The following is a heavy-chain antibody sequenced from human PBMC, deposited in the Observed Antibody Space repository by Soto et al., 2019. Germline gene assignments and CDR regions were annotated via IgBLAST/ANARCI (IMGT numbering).Heavy chain of an antibody. CDR1: GYTFTSYA. J-gene: IGHJ6*02. CDR3: ARNRGVIIDRYGMDV. Sequence: ASVKVSCKASGYTFTSYAMHWVRQAPGQRLEWMGWINAGNGNTKYSQKFQGRVTITRDTSASTAYMELSSLRSEDTAVYYCARNRGVIIDRYGMDVWGQGTTVTVSS. CDR2: INAGNGNT. D-gene: IGHD3-10*01. V-gene: IGHV1-3*01.